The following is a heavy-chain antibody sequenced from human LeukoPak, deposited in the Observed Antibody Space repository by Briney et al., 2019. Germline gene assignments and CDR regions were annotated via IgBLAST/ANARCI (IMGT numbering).Heavy chain of an antibody. CDR2: ISSSGSTI. J-gene: IGHJ4*02. V-gene: IGHV3-48*03. Sequence: GGSLRLSCAASGFTFSSYEMTWVRQAPGKGLEWVSYISSSGSTIYYADSVKGRFTISRDNAKNSLYLQMNSLRAEDTAVYYCARGGGYYYDSSGYYYDYWGQGTLVTVSS. D-gene: IGHD3-22*01. CDR3: ARGGGYYYDSSGYYYDY. CDR1: GFTFSSYE.